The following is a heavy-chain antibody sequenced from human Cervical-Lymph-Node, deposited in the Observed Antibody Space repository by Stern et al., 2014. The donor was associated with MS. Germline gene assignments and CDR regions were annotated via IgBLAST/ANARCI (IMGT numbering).Heavy chain of an antibody. CDR3: ASGTSNEFGPFDM. V-gene: IGHV3-30*04. D-gene: IGHD3-16*01. Sequence: VQLVESGGGAVQPGRSLRLSCAASGFLFSNSAMHLVRQAPGQGLEWVSTITFDGSSRYYTDSVKGRFTISRVNSENTLSLQLNTPRPDDTAVYYCASGTSNEFGPFDMWGQGAMVTVSS. J-gene: IGHJ3*02. CDR2: ITFDGSSR. CDR1: GFLFSNSA.